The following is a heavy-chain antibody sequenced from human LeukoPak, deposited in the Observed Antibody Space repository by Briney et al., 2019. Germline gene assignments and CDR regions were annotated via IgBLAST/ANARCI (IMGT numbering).Heavy chain of an antibody. CDR1: GGSISSYY. J-gene: IGHJ4*02. Sequence: SETLSLTCTVSGGSISSYYWSWIRQPPGKGLEWIGHIYYSGSTNYNPSLKSRVTISVDTSKNQFSLKLSSVTAADTAVYYCARGFETSYRYTFYYWGQGTLVTVSS. V-gene: IGHV4-59*01. CDR3: ARGFETSYRYTFYY. CDR2: IYYSGST. D-gene: IGHD3-16*02.